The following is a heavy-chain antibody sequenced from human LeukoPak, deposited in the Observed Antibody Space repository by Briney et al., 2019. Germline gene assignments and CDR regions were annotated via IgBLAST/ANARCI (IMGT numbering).Heavy chain of an antibody. J-gene: IGHJ4*02. V-gene: IGHV3-30-3*01. CDR1: GFTFSSYA. CDR2: ISYDGSNK. Sequence: GGSLRLSCAASGFTFSSYATHWVRQAPGKGLEWVAVISYDGSNKYYADSVKGRFTISRDNSKNTLYLQMNSLRAEDTAVYYCARDPRSISGWYNFDYWGQGTLVTVSS. CDR3: ARDPRSISGWYNFDY. D-gene: IGHD6-19*01.